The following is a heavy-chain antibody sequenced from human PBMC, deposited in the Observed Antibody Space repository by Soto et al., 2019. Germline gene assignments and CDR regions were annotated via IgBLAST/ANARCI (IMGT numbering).Heavy chain of an antibody. D-gene: IGHD3-3*01. CDR2: ISGSGGST. CDR3: AKGDTIFGVVIGAFDI. V-gene: IGHV3-23*01. J-gene: IGHJ3*02. Sequence: GGSLRLSCAASGFTFSSYAMSWVRQAPGKGLEWVSAISGSGGSTCYADSVKGRFTISRDNSKNTLYLQMNSLRAEDTAVYYCAKGDTIFGVVIGAFDIWGQGTMVTVSS. CDR1: GFTFSSYA.